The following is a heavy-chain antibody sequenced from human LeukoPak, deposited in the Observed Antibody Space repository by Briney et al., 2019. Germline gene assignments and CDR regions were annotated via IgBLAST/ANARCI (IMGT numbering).Heavy chain of an antibody. J-gene: IGHJ4*02. CDR3: GRKSANRKTSEIDY. CDR2: IHPNSGGI. CDR1: GYTFTDYY. V-gene: IGHV1-2*02. Sequence: ASVKVSCKASGYTFTDYYMHWVRQAPGQGLEWMGWIHPNSGGIKYAQKFQGRVTMTRDTSISTAYMELSGLTSDDTAVYYCGRKSANRKTSEIDYWGQGTLVTVSS. D-gene: IGHD1-14*01.